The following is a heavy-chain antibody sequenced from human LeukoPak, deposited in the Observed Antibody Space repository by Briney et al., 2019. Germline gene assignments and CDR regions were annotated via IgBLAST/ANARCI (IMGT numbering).Heavy chain of an antibody. CDR2: MNPNSGNT. CDR3: ARGKYYYDSNSSYRYFDP. CDR1: GYTFTSYD. V-gene: IGHV1-8*01. Sequence: GASVKVSCKASGYTFTSYDINWVRQATGQGLEWMGWMNPNSGNTGYAQKFQGRVTITRNTSISTAYMELSSLRSEDTAVYYCARGKYYYDSNSSYRYFDPWGQGTLVTVSS. J-gene: IGHJ5*02. D-gene: IGHD3-22*01.